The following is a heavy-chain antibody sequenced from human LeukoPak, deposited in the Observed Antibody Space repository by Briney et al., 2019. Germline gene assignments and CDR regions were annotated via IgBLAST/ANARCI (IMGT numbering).Heavy chain of an antibody. J-gene: IGHJ3*02. CDR2: IWYDGSNK. CDR1: GFTFSSYG. CDR3: ARGGRGSAAVVAPRSFDI. V-gene: IGHV3-33*01. Sequence: QPGRSLRLSCAASGFTFSSYGMHWVRQAPGKGLEWVAVIWYDGSNKYYADSVKGRFTISRDNSKNTLYLQMNSLRAEDSALYYCARGGRGSAAVVAPRSFDIWGQGTMVTVSS. D-gene: IGHD3-22*01.